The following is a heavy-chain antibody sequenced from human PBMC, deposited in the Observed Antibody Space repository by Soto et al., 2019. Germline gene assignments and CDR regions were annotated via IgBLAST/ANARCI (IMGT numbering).Heavy chain of an antibody. J-gene: IGHJ4*02. CDR2: VSAYNRNT. V-gene: IGHV1-18*04. Sequence: VRLEQSGPEVKKPGASMKVACKASGYTFSNYGITWVRQAPGQGLEWMGWVSAYNRNTNYAQKFEDRVTMTTDTSTGTAYMELRSLRSDDTAVYFCARERQWVPLPYWGKVTPVTVSS. D-gene: IGHD2-8*01. CDR1: GYTFSNYG. CDR3: ARERQWVPLPY.